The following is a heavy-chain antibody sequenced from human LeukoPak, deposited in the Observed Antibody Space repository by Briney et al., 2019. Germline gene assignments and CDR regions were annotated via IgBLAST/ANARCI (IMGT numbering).Heavy chain of an antibody. CDR2: IYYSGST. Sequence: GSLRLSCAASGFTFSDYYMSWIRQAPGKGLEWIGSIYYSGSTYYNPSLKSRVTISVDTSKNQFSLKLSSVTAADTAVYYCARPRYDVEDAFDIWGQGTMVTVSS. V-gene: IGHV4-39*01. CDR3: ARPRYDVEDAFDI. J-gene: IGHJ3*02. CDR1: GFTFSDYY. D-gene: IGHD3-16*01.